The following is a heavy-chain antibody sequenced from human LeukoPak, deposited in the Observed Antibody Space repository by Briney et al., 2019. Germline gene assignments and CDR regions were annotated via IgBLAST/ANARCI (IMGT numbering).Heavy chain of an antibody. Sequence: TGGSLRLSCAASGFTVSSNYMSWVRQAPGKGLEWVANIKQDGSEKYYVDSVKGRFTISRDNTKNSVFLQMNSLRVEDTAVYYCARRYFDLWGRGTLVTVSS. V-gene: IGHV3-7*01. J-gene: IGHJ2*01. CDR1: GFTVSSNY. CDR2: IKQDGSEK. CDR3: ARRYFDL.